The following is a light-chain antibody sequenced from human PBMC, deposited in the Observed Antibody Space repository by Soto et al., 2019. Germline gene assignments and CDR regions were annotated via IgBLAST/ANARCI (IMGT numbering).Light chain of an antibody. J-gene: IGKJ3*01. CDR1: QIVSSSY. CDR2: GAS. Sequence: EIVLTQSPGTLSLSPGERATLSCRASQIVSSSYLAWYQQKPGQAPRLLIYGASSRATGIPDRFSGSGSGTDFTLTISRLEPEDFAVYYCQQYGSSPPSFTFGPGTKVDIK. CDR3: QQYGSSPPSFT. V-gene: IGKV3-20*01.